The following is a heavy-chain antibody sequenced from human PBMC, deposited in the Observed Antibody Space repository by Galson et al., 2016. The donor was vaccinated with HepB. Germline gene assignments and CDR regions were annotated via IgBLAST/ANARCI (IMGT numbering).Heavy chain of an antibody. CDR2: ITGGNDNT. CDR1: GYTFSNYA. V-gene: IGHV1-3*01. J-gene: IGHJ4*02. D-gene: IGHD1-1*01. Sequence: SVKVSCKASGYTFSNYAVHWVRQAPGQRLEWMGWITGGNDNTKYSQKLQGRVSITRDTPASTVSMELESLTSEDTAVYYCARGSVTNCPYFDAWGQGTLVTVSS. CDR3: ARGSVTNCPYFDA.